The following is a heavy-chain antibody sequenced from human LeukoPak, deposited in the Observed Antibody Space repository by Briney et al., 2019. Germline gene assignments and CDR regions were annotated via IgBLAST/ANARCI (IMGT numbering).Heavy chain of an antibody. CDR3: ARVFSVVTHNFDY. Sequence: GSLRLSCAASGFTFSSYSMNWVRQAPGKGLEWVSSISSSSSYIYYADSVKGRFTIPRDNAKNSLYLQMNSLRAEDTAVYYCARVFSVVTHNFDYWGQGTLVTVSS. J-gene: IGHJ4*02. V-gene: IGHV3-21*01. CDR2: ISSSSSYI. CDR1: GFTFSSYS. D-gene: IGHD4-23*01.